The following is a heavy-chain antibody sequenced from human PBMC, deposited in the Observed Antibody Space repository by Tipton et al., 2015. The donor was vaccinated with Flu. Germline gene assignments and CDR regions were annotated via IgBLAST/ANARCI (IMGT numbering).Heavy chain of an antibody. V-gene: IGHV1-69*09. J-gene: IGHJ6*02. CDR3: ARTGYYDFWSGYYTPLYYYYGMDV. D-gene: IGHD3-3*01. CDR2: IIPILGIA. CDR1: GGTFSSYA. Sequence: PLVQSGAEVKKPGSSVKVSCKASGGTFSSYAISWVRQAPGQGLEWMGRIIPILGIANYAQKFQGRVTITADKSTSTAYMELSSLRSEDTAVYYCARTGYYDFWSGYYTPLYYYYGMDVWGQGTTVTVSS.